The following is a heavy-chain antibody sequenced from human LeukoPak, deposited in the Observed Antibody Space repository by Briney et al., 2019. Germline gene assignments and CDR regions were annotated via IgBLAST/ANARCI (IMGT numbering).Heavy chain of an antibody. Sequence: SETLSLTCAVYGGSFSGYYWSWIRQPPGQGLEWIGEISLTGLTHYNPSLESRVTVSLGKSKNQLSLNLTSVTAADTAVYYCSRENGAFSPFGYWGQGILVTV. D-gene: IGHD2-8*01. J-gene: IGHJ4*02. CDR3: SRENGAFSPFGY. V-gene: IGHV4-34*01. CDR2: ISLTGLT. CDR1: GGSFSGYY.